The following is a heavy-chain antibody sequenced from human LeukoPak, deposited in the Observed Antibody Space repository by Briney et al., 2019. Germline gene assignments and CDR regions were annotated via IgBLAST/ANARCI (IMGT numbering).Heavy chain of an antibody. CDR2: IYWNGGST. J-gene: IGHJ5*02. CDR3: ARVTSSMVRAFDP. V-gene: IGHV3-20*04. Sequence: PGGSLRPSCAASGFTFDDYAMTWVRQAPGKGLEWVSGIYWNGGSTGYADSVKGRFTISRDNAKNSLYLQMNSLRAEDTALYYCARVTSSMVRAFDPWGQGTLVTVSS. CDR1: GFTFDDYA. D-gene: IGHD3-10*01.